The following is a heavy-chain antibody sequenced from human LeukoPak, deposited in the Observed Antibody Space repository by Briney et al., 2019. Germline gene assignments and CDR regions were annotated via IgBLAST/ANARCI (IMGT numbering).Heavy chain of an antibody. CDR3: AKVRVGTAHFDY. V-gene: IGHV3-30*18. CDR2: ISHDGSNK. Sequence: QPGGSLRLSCAASGFTFSSYGMHWVRQAPGKGLEWVAVISHDGSNKNYADSVKGRFTISRDNSKNTLYLQMNSLRPEDTAVYYCAKVRVGTAHFDYWGQGTLVTVSS. CDR1: GFTFSSYG. J-gene: IGHJ4*02. D-gene: IGHD2-15*01.